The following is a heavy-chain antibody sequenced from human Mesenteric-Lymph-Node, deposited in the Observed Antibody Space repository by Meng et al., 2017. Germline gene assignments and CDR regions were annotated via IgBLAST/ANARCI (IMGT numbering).Heavy chain of an antibody. D-gene: IGHD1-14*01. CDR3: ARRSTSFYGMDV. J-gene: IGHJ6*02. CDR1: GYSFTTYW. V-gene: IGHV5-51*01. Sequence: GESLKISCQGSGYSFTTYWIAWVRQMPGKGLDWMGIIYPGDSETRYSPSFQGQVTISADKSSSTVYLQWSSLNASDTAVYYCARRSTSFYGMDVWGQGTTVTGAS. CDR2: IYPGDSET.